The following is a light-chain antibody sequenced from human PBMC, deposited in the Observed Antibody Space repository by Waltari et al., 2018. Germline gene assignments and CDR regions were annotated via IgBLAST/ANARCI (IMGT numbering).Light chain of an antibody. CDR3: CSYAGRNIWV. J-gene: IGLJ3*02. Sequence: QSALTQPASVSGSPGQSITISCTGTSSDVGFYNLVSWYHQHPDEAPKLMVYAVIERPSGVSNRFSGSKSGNTASLTISGLQAEDEADYYCCSYAGRNIWVFGGGTKLTVV. CDR2: AVI. CDR1: SSDVGFYNL. V-gene: IGLV2-23*02.